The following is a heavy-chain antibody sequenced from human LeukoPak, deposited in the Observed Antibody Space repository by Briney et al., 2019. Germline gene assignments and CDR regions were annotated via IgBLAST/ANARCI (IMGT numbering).Heavy chain of an antibody. D-gene: IGHD2-2*01. CDR1: GFTFSSYS. CDR3: ARGLSGIVVVPAAPAYYYYGMDV. J-gene: IGHJ6*02. Sequence: PGGSLGLSCAASGFTFSSYSMNWVRQAPGKGLEWVSSISSSSSYIYYADSVKGRFTISRDNAKNSLYLQMNSLRAEDTAVYYCARGLSGIVVVPAAPAYYYYGMDVWGQGTTVTVSS. CDR2: ISSSSSYI. V-gene: IGHV3-21*01.